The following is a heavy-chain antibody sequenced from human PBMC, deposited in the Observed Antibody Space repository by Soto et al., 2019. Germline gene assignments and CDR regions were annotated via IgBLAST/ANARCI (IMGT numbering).Heavy chain of an antibody. Sequence: EVQLVESGGGVLRPGGSLRLSCTASGFTFDDYGMSWARQAPGKGLEWVSGVNWNGGSTGYADSVKGRFTISRDNAKNSLYLQMNSLRAEDTAFYYCVRGASLNFDYWGQGTLVTVSS. CDR3: VRGASLNFDY. CDR1: GFTFDDYG. V-gene: IGHV3-20*04. CDR2: VNWNGGST. J-gene: IGHJ4*02. D-gene: IGHD1-26*01.